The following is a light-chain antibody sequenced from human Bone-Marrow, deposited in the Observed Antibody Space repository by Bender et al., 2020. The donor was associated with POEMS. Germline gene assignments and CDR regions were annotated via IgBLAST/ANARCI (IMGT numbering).Light chain of an antibody. CDR2: EGT. Sequence: QSALTQPRSVSGSPGQSVTISCTGTSSDVGAYKYVSWYQQHPGKAPKAMIYEGTKRPSGVSQRFSGSKSGNTASLTISGLQAEDEADYYCQSYDNSLGGWVFGGGTKLTVL. V-gene: IGLV2-11*01. CDR3: QSYDNSLGGWV. J-gene: IGLJ3*02. CDR1: SSDVGAYKY.